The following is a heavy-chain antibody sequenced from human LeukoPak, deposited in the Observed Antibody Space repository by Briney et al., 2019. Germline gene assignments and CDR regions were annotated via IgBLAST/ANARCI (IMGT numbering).Heavy chain of an antibody. J-gene: IGHJ4*02. CDR2: ISGSVGST. D-gene: IGHD3-3*01. CDR3: AKAFRITGEQPDLPDY. V-gene: IGHV3-23*01. CDR1: GFAFSSYA. Sequence: GGSLRLSCAASGFAFSSYAMSWVRQAPGKGQEWVSAISGSVGSTYYADSVKGRFTSSRDNSKNTLYLQMNSLRAEDTAVYYCAKAFRITGEQPDLPDYWGQGTLVTVSS.